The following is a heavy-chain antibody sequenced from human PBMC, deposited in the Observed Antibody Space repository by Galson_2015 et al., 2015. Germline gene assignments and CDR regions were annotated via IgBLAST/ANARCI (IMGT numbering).Heavy chain of an antibody. Sequence: SLRLSCAASGFTFSDYYMSWIRQVPGKGLEWVSYISSGTPFTNYADSVKGRFTISRDNAQNSLYLQMHSLRAEDTAVYYCARDRAGSASDFDYWGQGTLVTVSS. V-gene: IGHV3-11*05. CDR2: ISSGTPFT. J-gene: IGHJ4*02. D-gene: IGHD6-6*01. CDR1: GFTFSDYY. CDR3: ARDRAGSASDFDY.